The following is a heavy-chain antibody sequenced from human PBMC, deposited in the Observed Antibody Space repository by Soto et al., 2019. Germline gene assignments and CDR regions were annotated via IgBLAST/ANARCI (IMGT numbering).Heavy chain of an antibody. V-gene: IGHV1-18*01. CDR3: ARESSSSCHDY. J-gene: IGHJ4*02. Sequence: QVQLVQSGAAVKKPGASVKVSCKASGYTFTSYGISWVRQATGQGLERMGWISAYNGNTNYAQKVQSRDTKTTDTSTSTAYMELRSLRSDDTAVYYWARESSSSCHDYWGQGTLVTVSS. D-gene: IGHD6-13*01. CDR1: GYTFTSYG. CDR2: ISAYNGNT.